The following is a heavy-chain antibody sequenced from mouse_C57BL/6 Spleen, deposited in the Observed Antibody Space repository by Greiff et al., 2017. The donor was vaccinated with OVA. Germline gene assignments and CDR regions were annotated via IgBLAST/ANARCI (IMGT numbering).Heavy chain of an antibody. V-gene: IGHV2-6-1*01. CDR1: GFSLTSYG. Sequence: VKLVESGPGLVAPSQSLSITCTVSGFSLTSYGVHWVRQPPGKGLEWLVVIWSDGSTTYTSAPTSSLGISKDNSKSQVCLKMNSLQTDDTAMYYCARHHPIYDGYYVLMDYWGQGTSGTVSS. CDR2: IWSDGST. J-gene: IGHJ4*01. CDR3: ARHHPIYDGYYVLMDY. D-gene: IGHD2-3*01.